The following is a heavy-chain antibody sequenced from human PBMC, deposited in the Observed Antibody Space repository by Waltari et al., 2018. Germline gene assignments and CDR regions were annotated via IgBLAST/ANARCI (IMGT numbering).Heavy chain of an antibody. CDR2: INPNSDET. J-gene: IGHJ4*01. Sequence: QVQLVQSGAEVNKPGASVKVSCKASGYPFTGYYIHWVRKAPGHRLDGMGWINPNSDETNYAQNFQGRATVTRDTSISTAYMELSSLISGDTAVYFCARGLSGSYHTPIGHWGQGTLVTVSS. CDR3: ARGLSGSYHTPIGH. CDR1: GYPFTGYY. V-gene: IGHV1-2*02. D-gene: IGHD1-26*01.